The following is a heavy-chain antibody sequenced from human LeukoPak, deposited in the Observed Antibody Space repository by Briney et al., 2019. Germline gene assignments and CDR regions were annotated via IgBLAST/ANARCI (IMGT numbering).Heavy chain of an antibody. V-gene: IGHV1-18*01. CDR1: GYTFTSYG. J-gene: IGHJ4*02. D-gene: IGHD5-12*01. CDR3: ARDDIAATITYDY. Sequence: ASVKVSCKASGYTFTSYGISWVRQAPGQGREGMGWISAYNGNTNYAQKLQGRVTMTTDTSTSTAYMEMRSLRSDDTAVYYCARDDIAATITYDYWGQGTLVTVSS. CDR2: ISAYNGNT.